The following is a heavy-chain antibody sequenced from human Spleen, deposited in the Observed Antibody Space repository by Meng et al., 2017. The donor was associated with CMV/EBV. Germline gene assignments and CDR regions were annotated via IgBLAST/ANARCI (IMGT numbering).Heavy chain of an antibody. CDR1: GFTFSSYA. CDR3: ARDYNTVTTRGYYFDY. CDR2: ISYDGSNK. V-gene: IGHV3-30-3*01. J-gene: IGHJ4*02. Sequence: GGSLRLSCAASGFTFSSYAMHWVRQAPGKGLEWVAVISYDGSNKYYADSVKGRFTISRDNSKNTLYLQMNSLRAEDTAVYYCARDYNTVTTRGYYFDYWGQGTLVTVSS. D-gene: IGHD4-17*01.